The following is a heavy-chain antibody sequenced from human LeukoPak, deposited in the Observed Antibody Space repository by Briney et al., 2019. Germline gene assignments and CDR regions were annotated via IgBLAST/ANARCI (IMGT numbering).Heavy chain of an antibody. CDR1: GGSISSSNW. CDR2: IYHSGST. Sequence: SGTLSLTCAVSGGSISSSNWWSWVRQPPGKGLEWIGEIYHSGSTNYNPSLKSRVTIAVDKSKNQFSLKLSSVTAADTAVCYCARASHDYGDYSHFDYWGQGTLVTVSS. V-gene: IGHV4-4*02. CDR3: ARASHDYGDYSHFDY. D-gene: IGHD4-17*01. J-gene: IGHJ4*02.